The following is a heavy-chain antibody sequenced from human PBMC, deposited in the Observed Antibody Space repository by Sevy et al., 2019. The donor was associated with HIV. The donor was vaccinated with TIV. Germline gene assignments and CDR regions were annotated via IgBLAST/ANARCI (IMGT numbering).Heavy chain of an antibody. J-gene: IGHJ4*02. CDR1: GGSISSGGYY. D-gene: IGHD6-19*01. CDR3: VRADSSGWFDY. CDR2: IYYSGST. Sequence: SETLSLTCTVSGGSISSGGYYWSWIRQHPGKGLEWIGYIYYSGSTYYNPSLKSRVTISVDTSKNQFSLKLSSVTAADTAVYYCVRADSSGWFDYWGQGTLVTVSS. V-gene: IGHV4-31*03.